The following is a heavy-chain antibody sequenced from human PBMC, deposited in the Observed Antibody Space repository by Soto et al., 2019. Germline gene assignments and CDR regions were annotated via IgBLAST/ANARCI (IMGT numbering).Heavy chain of an antibody. D-gene: IGHD2-15*01. CDR1: GYTFTSYG. J-gene: IGHJ5*02. V-gene: IGHV1-18*01. CDR3: AREVVVVVADDTQNWFDP. Sequence: QVQLVQSGAEVKKPGASVKVSCKASGYTFTSYGISWVRQAPGQGLEWMGWISAYNGNTNYAQKLQGRVTMTTDTSTSTGYMELRSLRSDDTAVYYCAREVVVVVADDTQNWFDPWGQGTLVTVSS. CDR2: ISAYNGNT.